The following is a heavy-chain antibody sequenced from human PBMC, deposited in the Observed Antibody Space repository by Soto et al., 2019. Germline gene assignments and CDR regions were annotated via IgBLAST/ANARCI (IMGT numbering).Heavy chain of an antibody. Sequence: QVQLVQSGAEVKKPGASVKVSCKASGYTFTSYDINWVRQATGQGLEWMGWMNPNSGNTGYAQKFQGRVTMTRNTSIRTAYMELSSLRSEDTAVYYCARDSYSDWYFDLWGRGTLVTVSS. J-gene: IGHJ2*01. D-gene: IGHD2-15*01. CDR2: MNPNSGNT. CDR3: ARDSYSDWYFDL. V-gene: IGHV1-8*01. CDR1: GYTFTSYD.